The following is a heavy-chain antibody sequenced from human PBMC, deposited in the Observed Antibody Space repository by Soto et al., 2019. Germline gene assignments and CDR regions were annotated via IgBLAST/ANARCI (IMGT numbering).Heavy chain of an antibody. Sequence: XESLRLTYAASGFTFSNYGMHWVRQAPGKGLEWVAVIWYDGNNKYYADSVKGRFTISRDNSNNTLYVQMTSLRAEDTAVYYCARGLHSLFDYWGQGTLVTVSS. CDR1: GFTFSNYG. CDR3: ARGLHSLFDY. D-gene: IGHD2-21*01. V-gene: IGHV3-33*01. J-gene: IGHJ4*02. CDR2: IWYDGNNK.